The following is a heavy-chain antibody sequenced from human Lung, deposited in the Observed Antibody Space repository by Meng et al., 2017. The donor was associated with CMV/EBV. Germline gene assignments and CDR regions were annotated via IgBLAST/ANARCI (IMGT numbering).Heavy chain of an antibody. CDR1: GYSISSGYY. V-gene: IGHV4-38-2*02. CDR2: IYHSGST. Sequence: SXTLSLXCTVSGYSISSGYYWGWIRQPPGKGLEWIGSIYHSGSTYYNPSLKSRVTISVDTSKNQLSLRLSSVTAADTAVYYCARGIYGSVDYWGQGTLVTGAS. D-gene: IGHD3-10*01. J-gene: IGHJ4*02. CDR3: ARGIYGSVDY.